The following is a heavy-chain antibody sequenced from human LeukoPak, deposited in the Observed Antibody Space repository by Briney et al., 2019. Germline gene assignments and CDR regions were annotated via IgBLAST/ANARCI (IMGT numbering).Heavy chain of an antibody. CDR3: ARGARKGGDYGGFFDY. J-gene: IGHJ4*02. D-gene: IGHD4-23*01. CDR1: GFTFSSYA. V-gene: IGHV3-30*04. Sequence: GGSLRLSCAASGFTFSSYALHWVRQAPGKGLEWVAVISNDGSKKDYADSVKGRFTISRDNSKNTLYLQMNSLRAEDTAVYYCARGARKGGDYGGFFDYWGQGTLVTVSS. CDR2: ISNDGSKK.